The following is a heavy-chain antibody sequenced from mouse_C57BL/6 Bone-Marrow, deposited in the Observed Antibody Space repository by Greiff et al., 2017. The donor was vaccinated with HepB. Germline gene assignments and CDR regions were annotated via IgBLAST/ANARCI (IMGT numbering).Heavy chain of an antibody. CDR1: GYAFSSSW. CDR3: ARGWERYFDY. D-gene: IGHD2-3*01. V-gene: IGHV1-82*01. CDR2: IYPGDGDT. Sequence: QVQLQQSGPELVKPGASVKISCKASGYAFSSSWMNWVKQRPGKGLEWIGRIYPGDGDTNYNGKFKGKATLTADKSSSTAYMQLSSLTSEDSAVYFCARGWERYFDYWGQGTTLTVSS. J-gene: IGHJ2*01.